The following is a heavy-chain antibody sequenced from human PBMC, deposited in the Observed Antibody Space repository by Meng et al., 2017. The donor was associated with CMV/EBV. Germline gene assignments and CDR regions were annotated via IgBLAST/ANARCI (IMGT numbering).Heavy chain of an antibody. J-gene: IGHJ5*02. CDR3: ARSMVVAGDWFDP. V-gene: IGHV4-4*07. Sequence: QVPRQASGPGLVKPSETLALTCPVSGCSISSYYWSWIRQPAGKGLEWIGRIYTSGSTNYNPSLKSRVTMSVDTSKNQFSLKLSSVTAADTAVYYCARSMVVAGDWFDPWGQGTLVTVSS. D-gene: IGHD2-15*01. CDR2: IYTSGST. CDR1: GCSISSYY.